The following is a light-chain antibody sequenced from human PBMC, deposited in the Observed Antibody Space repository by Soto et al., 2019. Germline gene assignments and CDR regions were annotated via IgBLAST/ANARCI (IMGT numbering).Light chain of an antibody. Sequence: EVVMTQRPATLYVSPGERATLSCRASQTVSRHLAWDQQRPGQAPRLLMYDISTRAAGFPARFSGSGSETEFTLTISRLEPEDFAVYYCQQYGSSSELTFGQGTKVDIK. CDR2: DIS. CDR3: QQYGSSSELT. V-gene: IGKV3-15*01. J-gene: IGKJ1*01. CDR1: QTVSRH.